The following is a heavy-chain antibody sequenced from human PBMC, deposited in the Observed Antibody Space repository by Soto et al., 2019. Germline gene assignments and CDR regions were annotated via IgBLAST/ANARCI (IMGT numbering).Heavy chain of an antibody. V-gene: IGHV1-69*06. CDR2: IIPIFGTA. D-gene: IGHD2-2*01. J-gene: IGHJ4*02. CDR3: ARLAFGVVVVPAAIPSPGLYYFDY. CDR1: GGTFSSYA. Sequence: ASVKVSCKASGGTFSSYAISWVRQAPGQGLEWMGGIIPIFGTANYAQKFQGRVTITADKSTSTAYMELRSLRSEDTAVYYCARLAFGVVVVPAAIPSPGLYYFDYWGQGTLVTVSS.